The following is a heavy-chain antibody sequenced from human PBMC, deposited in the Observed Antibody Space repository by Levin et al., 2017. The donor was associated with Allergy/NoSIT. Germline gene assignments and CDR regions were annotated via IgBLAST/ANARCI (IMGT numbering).Heavy chain of an antibody. V-gene: IGHV3-9*01. D-gene: IGHD2/OR15-2a*01. CDR1: GFTFDKYG. CDR3: AKLELGLEYLYEVDI. Sequence: SLKISCAASGFTFDKYGMHWVRQAPGKGREWVAGITWNSGSIDYADSVKGRFTISRDNANNSLFLQMNSLRPEDTALYYCAKLELGLEYLYEVDIWGPGTMVTVSS. J-gene: IGHJ3*02. CDR2: ITWNSGSI.